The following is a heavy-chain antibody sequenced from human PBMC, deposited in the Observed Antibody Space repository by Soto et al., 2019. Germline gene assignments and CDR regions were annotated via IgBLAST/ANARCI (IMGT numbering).Heavy chain of an antibody. CDR3: AKGYYYDSSGYYYYFDY. CDR1: GFTFSSYG. J-gene: IGHJ4*02. Sequence: GGSLRLSCAASGFTFSSYGMHWVRQAPGKGLEWVAVISYDGSNKYYADSVKGRFTISRDNSKNTLYLQMNSLRAEDTAVYYCAKGYYYDSSGYYYYFDYWGQGTLVTVSS. D-gene: IGHD3-22*01. CDR2: ISYDGSNK. V-gene: IGHV3-30*18.